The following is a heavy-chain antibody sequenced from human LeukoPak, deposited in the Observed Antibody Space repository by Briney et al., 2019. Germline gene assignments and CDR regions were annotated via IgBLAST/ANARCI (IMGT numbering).Heavy chain of an antibody. J-gene: IGHJ4*02. Sequence: PGGSLRLSCAASGFIFSSYWMHWARQAPGKGLVWVSRINSDGSSTNYADSVKGRFTISRDNAKNTLYLQMNSLRAEDTAVYYCAKASNGGSYYGVIIDYWGQGTLVTVSS. D-gene: IGHD1-26*01. V-gene: IGHV3-74*01. CDR2: INSDGSST. CDR1: GFIFSSYW. CDR3: AKASNGGSYYGVIIDY.